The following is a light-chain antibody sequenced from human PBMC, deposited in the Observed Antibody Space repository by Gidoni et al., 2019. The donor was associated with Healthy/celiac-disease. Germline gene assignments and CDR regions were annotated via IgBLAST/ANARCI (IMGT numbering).Light chain of an antibody. CDR3: QQRSNWPCS. CDR1: QSVSSY. J-gene: IGKJ2*04. Sequence: EIVLTQSPATLSLSPGERATLSCRASQSVSSYLAWYQHKPGQAPRLLIYDAPNRATGIPARFSGSGSGTDFTLTISSLEPEDFAVYYCQQRSNWPCSFGQGTKLEIK. V-gene: IGKV3-11*01. CDR2: DAP.